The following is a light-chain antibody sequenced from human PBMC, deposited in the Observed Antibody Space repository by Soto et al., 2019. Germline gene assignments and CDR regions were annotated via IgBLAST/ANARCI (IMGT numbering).Light chain of an antibody. V-gene: IGLV2-23*02. CDR1: SSDVGSYRR. J-gene: IGLJ2*01. Sequence: QSVLTQPASVSGSPGKSITISCTGTSSDVGSYRRVAWCQERGGKGRGVVVYEVSKRPSGVSNRFSGSKSGNTASLTISGLQAEDEADYYCCSYAGSSTPVVFGGGTQLTVL. CDR2: EVS. CDR3: CSYAGSSTPVV.